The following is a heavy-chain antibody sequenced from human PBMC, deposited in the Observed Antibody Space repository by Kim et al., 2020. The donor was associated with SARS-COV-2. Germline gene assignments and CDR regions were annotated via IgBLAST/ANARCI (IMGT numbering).Heavy chain of an antibody. Sequence: SETLSLTCAVSGGSISSSNWWSWVRQPPGKGLEWIGEIYHSGSTNYNPSLKSRVTISVDKSKNQFSLKLSSVTAADTAVYYCARAKDVLRYFDWFQHDAFDIWGQGTMVTVSS. CDR1: GGSISSSNW. CDR2: IYHSGST. V-gene: IGHV4-4*02. J-gene: IGHJ3*02. D-gene: IGHD3-9*01. CDR3: ARAKDVLRYFDWFQHDAFDI.